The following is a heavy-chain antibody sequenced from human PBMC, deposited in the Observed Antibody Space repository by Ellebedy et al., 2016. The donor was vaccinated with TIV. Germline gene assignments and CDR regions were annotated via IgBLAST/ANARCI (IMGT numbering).Heavy chain of an antibody. V-gene: IGHV4-38-2*02. J-gene: IGHJ5*02. Sequence: SETLSLTCTVSGFSISSAYSWGWIRPPPGKGLEWIGSFYHGENTYYNPSLKSRVTISVDTSKNQFSLKVTSVTAADTAVYYCVRDLRQLAYNWFDPWGQGTLVTVSS. D-gene: IGHD6-13*01. CDR2: FYHGENT. CDR3: VRDLRQLAYNWFDP. CDR1: GFSISSAYS.